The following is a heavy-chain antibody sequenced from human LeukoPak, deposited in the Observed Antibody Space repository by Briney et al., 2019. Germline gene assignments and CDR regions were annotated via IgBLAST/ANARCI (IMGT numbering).Heavy chain of an antibody. V-gene: IGHV3-48*02. J-gene: IGHJ4*02. Sequence: GGSLRLSCEASGFTFSSYWMSWVRQAPGKGLEWISYISDSSSAKYYADSVKGRFTISRDNAKNSLYLQMYSLRDEDTAVYFCATEGIDSSWNYWGQRTPVTVSS. D-gene: IGHD6-13*01. CDR3: ATEGIDSSWNY. CDR2: ISDSSSAK. CDR1: GFTFSSYW.